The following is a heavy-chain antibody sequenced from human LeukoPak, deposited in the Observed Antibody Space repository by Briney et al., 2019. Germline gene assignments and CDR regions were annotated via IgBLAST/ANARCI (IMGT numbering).Heavy chain of an antibody. CDR1: GFTFSSYW. D-gene: IGHD3-9*01. CDR3: ARDRRPGGRYFVPLDY. J-gene: IGHJ4*02. V-gene: IGHV3-7*01. Sequence: GSLRLSCAASGFTFSSYWMSWVRQAPGKGLEWVANIKQDGSEKYYVDSVKGRFTISRDNAKNSLYLQMNSLRAEDTAVYYCARDRRPGGRYFVPLDYWGQGTLVTVSS. CDR2: IKQDGSEK.